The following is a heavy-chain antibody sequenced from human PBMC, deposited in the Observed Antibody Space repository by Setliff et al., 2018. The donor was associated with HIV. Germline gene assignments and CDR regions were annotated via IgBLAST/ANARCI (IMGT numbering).Heavy chain of an antibody. CDR2: IYYSGST. J-gene: IGHJ4*02. D-gene: IGHD4-17*01. CDR1: GFTFSDYY. Sequence: GSLRLSCAASGFTFSDYYMGWIRQSPGKGLEWLGYIYYSGSTTYNPSLRSRVTISIDTSKNQFSLNLRSVTAADTAVYYCARDPPGYGDSKDYWGQGKLVTVSS. V-gene: IGHV4-59*01. CDR3: ARDPPGYGDSKDY.